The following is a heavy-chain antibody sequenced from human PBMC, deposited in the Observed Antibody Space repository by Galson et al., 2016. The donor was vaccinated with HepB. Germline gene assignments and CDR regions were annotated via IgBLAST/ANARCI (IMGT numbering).Heavy chain of an antibody. CDR1: GDSVSGTNW. J-gene: IGHJ6*02. CDR3: VRILFGFQGMDV. D-gene: IGHD3-10*01. CDR2: ISRRESP. Sequence: ETLSLPCAVSGDSVSGTNWWGWVRQPPGQGLEFIGEISRRESPNYSPSLKSRVTLSVDKSKNQFSLTLTSVTAADTSVYYCVRILFGFQGMDVWGQGTTVTVSS. V-gene: IGHV4-4*02.